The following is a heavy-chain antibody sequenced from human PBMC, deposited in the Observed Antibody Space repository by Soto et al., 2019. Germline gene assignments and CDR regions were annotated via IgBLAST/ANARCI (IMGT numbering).Heavy chain of an antibody. CDR3: ASHSSSYYYMDV. V-gene: IGHV4-39*01. CDR2: VYYSGNT. J-gene: IGHJ6*03. D-gene: IGHD6-6*01. Sequence: SETLSLTCTVSGGSISSSNYYWGWIRQPPWKGLEWFGSVYYSGNTYYNPSLKSRVTMSVDTSKNQFSLKLSSVTASDTAVYYCASHSSSYYYMDVWGKGTTITVSS. CDR1: GGSISSSNYY.